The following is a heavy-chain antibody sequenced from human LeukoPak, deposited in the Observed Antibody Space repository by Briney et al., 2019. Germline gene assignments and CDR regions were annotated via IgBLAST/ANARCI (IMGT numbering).Heavy chain of an antibody. CDR1: GFTFSSYS. CDR2: ISSSSSYI. J-gene: IGHJ3*02. CDR3: ARDSLVAATPGAFDI. Sequence: KAGGSLRLSCAASGFTFSSYSMNWVRQAPGKGLEWVSSISSSSSYIYYADSVKGRFTISRDNAKNSLYLQMNSLRAEDTAVYYCARDSLVAATPGAFDIWGQGTMVTVSS. V-gene: IGHV3-21*01. D-gene: IGHD2-15*01.